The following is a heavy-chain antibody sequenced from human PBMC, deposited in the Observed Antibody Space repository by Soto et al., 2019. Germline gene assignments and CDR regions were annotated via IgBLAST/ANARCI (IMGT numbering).Heavy chain of an antibody. J-gene: IGHJ6*02. D-gene: IGHD3-3*01. CDR3: ARGGTIFGVVMGYYYYGMDV. V-gene: IGHV1-69*06. CDR1: GGTFSSYA. Sequence: GASVKVSCKASGGTFSSYAISWVRQAPGQGLEWMGGIIPIFGTANYAQKFQGRVTITADKSTSTAYMELSSLRSEDTAVYYCARGGTIFGVVMGYYYYGMDVWGQGTTDTVSS. CDR2: IIPIFGTA.